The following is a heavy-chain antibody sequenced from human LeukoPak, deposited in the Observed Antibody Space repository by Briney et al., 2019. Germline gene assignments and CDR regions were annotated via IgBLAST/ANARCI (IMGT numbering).Heavy chain of an antibody. D-gene: IGHD3-16*01. V-gene: IGHV3-23*01. CDR2: ISGSGGST. Sequence: GGSLRLSCAASGFTFSSYAMSWVRQAPGKGLEWVSAISGSGGSTYYADSVRGRFTISRDNSKNTLYLQMNSLRAEDTAVYYCAKVTYDYVWGSYESWGQGTLVTVSS. CDR3: AKVTYDYVWGSYES. CDR1: GFTFSSYA. J-gene: IGHJ4*02.